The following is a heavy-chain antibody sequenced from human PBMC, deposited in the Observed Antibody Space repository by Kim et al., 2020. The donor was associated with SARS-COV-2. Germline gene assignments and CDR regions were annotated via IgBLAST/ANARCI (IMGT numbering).Heavy chain of an antibody. J-gene: IGHJ5*02. CDR2: IYYSGST. Sequence: SETLSLTCTVSGGSISSGGYYWSWIRQHPGKGLEWIGYIYYSGSTYYNPSLKSRVTISVDTSKNQFSLKLSSVTAADTAVYYCAGSGMITFGGVIAPSAGFDPWGQGTLVTVSS. CDR3: AGSGMITFGGVIAPSAGFDP. D-gene: IGHD3-16*02. V-gene: IGHV4-31*03. CDR1: GGSISSGGYY.